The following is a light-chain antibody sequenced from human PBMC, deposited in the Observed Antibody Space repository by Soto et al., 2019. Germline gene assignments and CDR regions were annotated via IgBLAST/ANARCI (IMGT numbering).Light chain of an antibody. Sequence: AIRMTQSPSSFSASTGDRVTITCRASQGISSYLAWYQQKPGKAPKLLIYAASTLQSGVPSRLSGSGSGTDFTLTISCLQSEDFATYYCQQYYSYPPTFCQGTTVDMK. CDR3: QQYYSYPPT. CDR1: QGISSY. CDR2: AAS. V-gene: IGKV1-8*01. J-gene: IGKJ1*01.